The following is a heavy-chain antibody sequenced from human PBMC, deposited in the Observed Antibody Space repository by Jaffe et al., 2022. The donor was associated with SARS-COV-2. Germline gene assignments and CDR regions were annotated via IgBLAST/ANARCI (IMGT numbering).Heavy chain of an antibody. CDR3: GGVVTATTVAFDI. Sequence: EVQLVESGGGLVQPGGSLRLSCSASGFTFSSYAMHWVRQAPGKGLEYVSAISSNGGSTYYADSVKGRFTISRDNSKNTLYLQMSSLRAEDTAVYYCGGVVTATTVAFDIWGQGTMVTVSS. CDR1: GFTFSSYA. CDR2: ISSNGGST. D-gene: IGHD2-21*02. J-gene: IGHJ3*02. V-gene: IGHV3-64D*09.